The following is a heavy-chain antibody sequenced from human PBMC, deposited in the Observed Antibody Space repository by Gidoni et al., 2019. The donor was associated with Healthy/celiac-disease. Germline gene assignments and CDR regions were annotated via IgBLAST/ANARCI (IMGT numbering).Heavy chain of an antibody. CDR3: ARDGGIAAAGIGVFDP. V-gene: IGHV4-4*07. J-gene: IGHJ5*02. D-gene: IGHD6-13*01. CDR2: IYTSGST. CDR1: GGSLSCYY. Sequence: QVQLPESGPGLVKPPKTLSLNCTDPGGSLSCYYWRWIRQPAGKGLEWIGSIYTSGSTNYNPSLKSRVTMSVDTSKNQFSLKLSSVTAADTAVYYCARDGGIAAAGIGVFDPWGQGTLVTVSS.